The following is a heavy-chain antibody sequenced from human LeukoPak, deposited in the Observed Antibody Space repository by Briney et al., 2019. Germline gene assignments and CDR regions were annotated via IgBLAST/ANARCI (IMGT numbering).Heavy chain of an antibody. D-gene: IGHD6-19*01. J-gene: IGHJ4*02. V-gene: IGHV3-48*02. CDR3: ARDSDWAFDY. CDR1: GFSFSSYV. CDR2: INHNGEMI. Sequence: PGGSLRLSCAASGFSFSSYVMSWVRQAPGKGLEWVSYINHNGEMIYYPDFAKGRFTISRDNGKNSLYLQMNSLRDEDTAVYYCARDSDWAFDYWGQGTRVTVSS.